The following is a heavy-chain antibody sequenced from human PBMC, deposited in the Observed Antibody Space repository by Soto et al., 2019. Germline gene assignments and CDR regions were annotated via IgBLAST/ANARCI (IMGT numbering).Heavy chain of an antibody. CDR1: GLTFSSFW. D-gene: IGHD3-3*01. CDR3: ARDFGVQELDY. CDR2: INQDGSEK. J-gene: IGHJ4*02. V-gene: IGHV3-7*01. Sequence: PGGSLRLSCAASGLTFSSFWITVVRQAPGKGLEWVANINQDGSEKHYVDSVKGRFTLSRDNAENSVYLQMNSLRADDTAVYYCARDFGVQELDYWGQGTLVTVSS.